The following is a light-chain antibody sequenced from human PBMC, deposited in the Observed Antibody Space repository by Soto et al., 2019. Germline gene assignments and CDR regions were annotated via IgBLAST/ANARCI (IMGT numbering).Light chain of an antibody. V-gene: IGLV1-47*01. CDR2: RDG. CDR1: SSNIGSNY. CDR3: AVWDASLTGWV. J-gene: IGLJ3*02. Sequence: QSVLTQPPSASGTPGQRVTISCSGSSSNIGSNYVYWYQQLPGTAPKLLIFRDGQRPSGVPDRFFGSKSGTSASLAISGLRSEDEAHYYCAVWDASLTGWVFGGGTKVTVL.